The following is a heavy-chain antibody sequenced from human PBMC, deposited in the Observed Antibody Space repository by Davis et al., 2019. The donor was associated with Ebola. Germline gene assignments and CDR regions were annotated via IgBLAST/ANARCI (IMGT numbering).Heavy chain of an antibody. CDR2: IWYDGSNK. CDR3: ARDPWSPYYYDSAGGGAFDI. V-gene: IGHV3-33*08. Sequence: GESLKISCAASGFTFDDYAMHWVRQAPGKGLEWVAVIWYDGSNKYYADSVKGRFTISRDNSKNTLYLQMNSLRAEDTAVYYCARDPWSPYYYDSAGGGAFDIWGQGTMVTVSS. D-gene: IGHD3-22*01. CDR1: GFTFDDYA. J-gene: IGHJ3*02.